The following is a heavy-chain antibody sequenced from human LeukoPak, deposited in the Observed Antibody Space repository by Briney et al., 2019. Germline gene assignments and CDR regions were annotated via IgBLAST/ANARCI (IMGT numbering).Heavy chain of an antibody. J-gene: IGHJ4*02. CDR2: IYYSGST. V-gene: IGHV4-59*01. Sequence: SETLSLTCTVSGXSISGFCWSWIRQPPGKGLEWIGYIYYSGSTNYNPSLKSRVTISVDTSKNQFSLKLSSVTAADTAAYYCARVPGLDMYYFDYWGQGSLVTISS. CDR1: GXSISGFC. D-gene: IGHD3/OR15-3a*01. CDR3: ARVPGLDMYYFDY.